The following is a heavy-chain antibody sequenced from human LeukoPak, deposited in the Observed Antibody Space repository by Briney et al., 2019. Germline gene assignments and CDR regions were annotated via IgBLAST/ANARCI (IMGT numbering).Heavy chain of an antibody. D-gene: IGHD2-15*01. CDR1: GGSISSSSYY. J-gene: IGHJ4*02. CDR2: IYYSGST. Sequence: SETLSLTCTVSGGSISSSSYYWGWIRQPPGKGLEWIGSIYYSGSTYYNPSLKSRVTISVDTSKNQFSLKLSSVTAADTAVYYCARDVRYCSGGSCYSYFDYWGQGTLVTVSS. V-gene: IGHV4-39*07. CDR3: ARDVRYCSGGSCYSYFDY.